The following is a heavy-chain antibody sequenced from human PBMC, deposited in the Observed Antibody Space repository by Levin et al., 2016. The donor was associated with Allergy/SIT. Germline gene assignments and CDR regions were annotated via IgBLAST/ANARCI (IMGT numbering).Heavy chain of an antibody. Sequence: VRQAPGKGLEWVSVIYSGGSTYYADSVKGRFTISRDNSKNTLYLQMNSLRAEDTAVYYCARKAADSSGYYPHSHDAFDIWGQGTMVTVSS. D-gene: IGHD3-22*01. CDR2: IYSGGST. CDR3: ARKAADSSGYYPHSHDAFDI. V-gene: IGHV3-53*01. J-gene: IGHJ3*02.